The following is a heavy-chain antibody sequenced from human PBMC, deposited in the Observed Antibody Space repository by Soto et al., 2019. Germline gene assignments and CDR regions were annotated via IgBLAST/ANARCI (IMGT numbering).Heavy chain of an antibody. CDR2: INHSGST. V-gene: IGHV4-34*01. CDR1: GGSFSGYY. J-gene: IGHJ6*03. D-gene: IGHD3-10*01. Sequence: SETLSLTCAVYGGSFSGYYWSWIRQPPGKGLEWIGEINHSGSTNYNPSLKSRVTISVDTSKNQFSLKLSSVTAADTAVYYCARVRAITMVRGVFDYYYYMAVWGKGTTDTVSS. CDR3: ARVRAITMVRGVFDYYYYMAV.